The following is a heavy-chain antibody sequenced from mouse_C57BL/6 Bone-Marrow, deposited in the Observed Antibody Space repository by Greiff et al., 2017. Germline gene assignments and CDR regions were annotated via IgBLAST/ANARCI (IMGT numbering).Heavy chain of an antibody. CDR1: GFNIKDDY. CDR3: TTKSPFYSNLYYFDY. D-gene: IGHD2-5*01. CDR2: IDPENGDT. Sequence: VQLQQSGAELVRPGASVKLSCTASGFNIKDDYMHWVKQRPEQGLEWIGWIDPENGDTEYASKFQGKATITADTSSNTAYLQLSSLTSEDTAVYYGTTKSPFYSNLYYFDYWGQGTTLTVSS. J-gene: IGHJ2*01. V-gene: IGHV14-4*01.